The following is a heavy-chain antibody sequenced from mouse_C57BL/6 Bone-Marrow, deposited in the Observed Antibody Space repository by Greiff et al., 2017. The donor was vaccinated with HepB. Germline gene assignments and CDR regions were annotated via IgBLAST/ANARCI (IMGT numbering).Heavy chain of an antibody. CDR1: EYEFPSHD. J-gene: IGHJ3*01. CDR3: ARHAYSNYERVWFAY. V-gene: IGHV5-2*01. CDR2: INSDGGST. Sequence: EVKLVESGGGLVQPGESLKLSCESNEYEFPSHDMSWVRKTPEKRLELVAAINSDGGSTYYPDTMERRFIISRDNTKKTLYLQMSRLRSEDTALYYCARHAYSNYERVWFAYWGQGTLVTVSA. D-gene: IGHD2-5*01.